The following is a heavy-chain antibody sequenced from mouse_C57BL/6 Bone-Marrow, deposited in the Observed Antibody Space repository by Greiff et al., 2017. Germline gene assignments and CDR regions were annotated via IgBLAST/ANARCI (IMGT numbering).Heavy chain of an antibody. CDR1: GFTFSDYG. CDR3: ARQALYYSNYLYWYFDV. CDR2: ISNLAYSI. Sequence: EVMLVESGGGLVQPGGSLKLSCAASGFTFSDYGMAWVRQAPRKGPEWVAFISNLAYSIYYADPVTGRFTISRENAKNTLYLEMSSLRSEDTAMYYCARQALYYSNYLYWYFDVWGTGTTVTVSS. J-gene: IGHJ1*03. D-gene: IGHD2-5*01. V-gene: IGHV5-15*04.